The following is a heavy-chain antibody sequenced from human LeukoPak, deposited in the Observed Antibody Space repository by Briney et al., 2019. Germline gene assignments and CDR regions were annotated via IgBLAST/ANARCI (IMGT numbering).Heavy chain of an antibody. CDR2: IYTSGST. CDR1: GGSISSYY. CDR3: ARDSFRAAGYYYYMDV. V-gene: IGHV4-4*07. J-gene: IGHJ6*03. D-gene: IGHD6-13*01. Sequence: SETLSLTCTVSGGSISSYYWSWIRQPAGKGLEWIGRIYTSGSTNYNPSLKSRVTISVDTSKNEFSLKLSSVTAADTAVYYCARDSFRAAGYYYYMDVWGKGTTVTVSS.